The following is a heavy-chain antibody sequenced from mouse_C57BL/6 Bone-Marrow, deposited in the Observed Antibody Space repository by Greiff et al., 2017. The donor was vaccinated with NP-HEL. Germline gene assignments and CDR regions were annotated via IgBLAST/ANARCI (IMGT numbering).Heavy chain of an antibody. Sequence: QVQLKESGAELVKPGASVKISCKASGYAFSSYWMNWVKQRPGKGLEWIGQIYPGDGDTNYNGKFKGKATLTADKSSSTAYMQLSSLTSEDSAVYFCARSYDYDVRPDYWGQGTTLTVSS. J-gene: IGHJ2*01. CDR1: GYAFSSYW. CDR2: IYPGDGDT. D-gene: IGHD2-4*01. CDR3: ARSYDYDVRPDY. V-gene: IGHV1-80*01.